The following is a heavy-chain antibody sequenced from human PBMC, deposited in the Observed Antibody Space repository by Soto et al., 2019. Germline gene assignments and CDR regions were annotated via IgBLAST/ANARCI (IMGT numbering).Heavy chain of an antibody. CDR1: GFTFSNYA. CDR3: AKGRSPPVFLTPHYDFGGGVES. J-gene: IGHJ5*01. D-gene: IGHD3-3*01. V-gene: IGHV3-23*01. Sequence: EVQLLESGGGLVQPGGSLRLSCAASGFTFSNYAMSWVRQAPGKGLEWVLAISGSSRTTFFADSVKGRFTISRDNSRNTLYLQMDSLGPEDTAIYYCAKGRSPPVFLTPHYDFGGGVESWGQGTLVTVSS. CDR2: ISGSSRTT.